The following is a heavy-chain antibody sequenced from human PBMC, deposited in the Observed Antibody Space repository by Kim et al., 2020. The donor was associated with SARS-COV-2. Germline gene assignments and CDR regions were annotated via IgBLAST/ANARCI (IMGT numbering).Heavy chain of an antibody. Sequence: GGSLRLSCAASGFTFSSYGMHWVRQAPGKGLEWVAVISYDGSNKYYADSVKGRFTISRDNSKNTLYLQMNSLRAEDTAVYYCARGSGSSWNFDYWGQGTLVTVSS. J-gene: IGHJ4*02. CDR1: GFTFSSYG. CDR2: ISYDGSNK. V-gene: IGHV3-33*05. CDR3: ARGSGSSWNFDY. D-gene: IGHD6-13*01.